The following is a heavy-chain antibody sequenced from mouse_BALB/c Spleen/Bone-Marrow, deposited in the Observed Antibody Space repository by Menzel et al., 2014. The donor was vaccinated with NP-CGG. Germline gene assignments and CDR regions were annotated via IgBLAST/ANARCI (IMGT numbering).Heavy chain of an antibody. J-gene: IGHJ3*01. V-gene: IGHV1-5*01. CDR1: GYTFSSYC. D-gene: IGHD2-14*01. CDR3: PKMTAGTGFVDY. Sequence: EVQLLQSGTVLVRPGASVKMSCTASGYTFSSYCMPWVNQRPGKGLEWIAAIYHGNSATSYNQRIKGMANLTADTSTSTAYIELSRQSNVGTAVYLFPKMTAGTGFVDYWGPGTLVTVSS. CDR2: IYHGNSAT.